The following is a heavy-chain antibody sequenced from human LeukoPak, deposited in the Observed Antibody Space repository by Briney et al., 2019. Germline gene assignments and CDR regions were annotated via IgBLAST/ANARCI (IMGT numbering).Heavy chain of an antibody. J-gene: IGHJ5*02. CDR2: ISAYNGNT. V-gene: IGHV1-18*01. CDR3: ARDRWYYGSGSYYGTGFDP. CDR1: GYTFTSYG. Sequence: ASVKVSCKASGYTFTSYGISWVRQAPGQGLEWMGWISAYNGNTNYAQKLQGRVTMTTDTSTSTAYMELRSLRSDDTAVYYCARDRWYYGSGSYYGTGFDPWGQGTLVTVSS. D-gene: IGHD3-10*01.